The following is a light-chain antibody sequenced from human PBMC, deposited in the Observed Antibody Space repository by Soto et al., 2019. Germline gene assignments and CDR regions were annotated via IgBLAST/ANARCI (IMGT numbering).Light chain of an antibody. CDR2: GNT. J-gene: IGLJ2*01. CDR1: SSNIGAGYD. CDR3: QSYDSRLRV. V-gene: IGLV1-40*01. Sequence: QSVLTQPPSVSGAPGQRVTISCTGNSSNIGAGYDVHWYQQLPGTAPKLLIYGNTNRPSGVPDRFSGSKSGPSASLAITGLQAEDEADYYCQSYDSRLRVFGGGTQLTVL.